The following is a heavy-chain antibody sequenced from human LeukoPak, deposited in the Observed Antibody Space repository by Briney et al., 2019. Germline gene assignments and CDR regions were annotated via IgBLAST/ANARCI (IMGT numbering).Heavy chain of an antibody. CDR1: GFTFSGYA. V-gene: IGHV3-30*04. Sequence: PGGSLRLSCSASGFTFSGYAMHWVRQAPSKGLEWVTVISYDGSKKYYADSVKGRFTISRDNSKNTLYLQMNSLRAEDTAVYYCARDPFPTSAVDSSGHLGWGQGTLVTVSS. J-gene: IGHJ4*02. CDR3: ARDPFPTSAVDSSGHLG. D-gene: IGHD3-22*01. CDR2: ISYDGSKK.